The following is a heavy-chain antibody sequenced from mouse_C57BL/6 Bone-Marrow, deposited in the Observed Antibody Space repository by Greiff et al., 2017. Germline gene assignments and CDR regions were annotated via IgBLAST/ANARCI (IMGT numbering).Heavy chain of an antibody. D-gene: IGHD1-1*01. V-gene: IGHV1-78*01. CDR1: GYTFTDHT. J-gene: IGHJ4*01. CDR3: ARDYDGSSYDYAMDY. CDR2: IYPRDGST. Sequence: QVQLQQSDAELVKPGASVKISCKVSGYTFTDHTIHWMKQRPEQGLEWIGYIYPRDGSTKYNEKFKGKATVTADKSSSTAYMQLNSLTSEDSAVYFCARDYDGSSYDYAMDYWGQGTSVTVSS.